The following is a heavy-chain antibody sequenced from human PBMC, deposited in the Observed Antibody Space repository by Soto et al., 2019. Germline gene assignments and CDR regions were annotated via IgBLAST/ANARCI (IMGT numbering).Heavy chain of an antibody. CDR2: IIPIFGTA. D-gene: IGHD2-2*01. CDR3: ATRYCSSTSCYSERGYYYYGMDV. V-gene: IGHV1-69*01. Sequence: QVQLVQSGAEVKKPGSSVKVSCKASGGTFSSYAISWVRQAPGQGLEWMGGIIPIFGTANYAQKFQGRVTITADESTSKAYMELSSLRSEDTAVYYCATRYCSSTSCYSERGYYYYGMDVWGQGTTVTVSS. CDR1: GGTFSSYA. J-gene: IGHJ6*02.